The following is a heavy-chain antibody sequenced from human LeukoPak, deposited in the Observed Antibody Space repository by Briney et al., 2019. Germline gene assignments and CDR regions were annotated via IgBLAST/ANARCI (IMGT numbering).Heavy chain of an antibody. Sequence: SVKVSCQASGGTFSSYAICWVRQAPGQGLEWMGGIIPIFGTANYAQKFQGRVTITANESTSTAYMELSSLRSEDTAVYYCARSSSGSNALWYYFDYWGQGTLVTVSS. CDR2: IIPIFGTA. D-gene: IGHD1-26*01. V-gene: IGHV1-69*13. CDR1: GGTFSSYA. CDR3: ARSSSGSNALWYYFDY. J-gene: IGHJ4*02.